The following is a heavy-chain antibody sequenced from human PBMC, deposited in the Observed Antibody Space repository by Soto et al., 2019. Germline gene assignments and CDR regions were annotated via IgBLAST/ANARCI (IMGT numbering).Heavy chain of an antibody. CDR3: AREWSVSYSGSYYYYYYGMDV. CDR1: GFTFSSYA. D-gene: IGHD1-26*01. V-gene: IGHV3-30-3*01. CDR2: ISYDGSNK. J-gene: IGHJ6*02. Sequence: QVQLVESGGGVVQPGRSLRLSCAASGFTFSSYAMHWVRQAPGKGLEWVAVISYDGSNKYYADSVKGRFTISRDNSKNTLYLQLNSLRAENTAVYYCAREWSVSYSGSYYYYYYGMDVWGQGTTVTVSS.